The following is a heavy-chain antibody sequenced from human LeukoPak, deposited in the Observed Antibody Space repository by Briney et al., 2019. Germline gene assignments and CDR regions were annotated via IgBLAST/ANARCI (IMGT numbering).Heavy chain of an antibody. CDR3: ARVTTGTTGYYYYYYYMDV. CDR1: GGSISSHY. V-gene: IGHV4-59*11. CDR2: IYYSGST. J-gene: IGHJ6*03. Sequence: SETLSLTCTVSGGSISSHYWSWIRQPPGKGLEWIGYIYYSGSTNYNPSLKSRVTISVDTSKNQFSLKLSSVTAADTAVDYCARVTTGTTGYYYYYYYMDVWGKGTTVTVSS. D-gene: IGHD1-7*01.